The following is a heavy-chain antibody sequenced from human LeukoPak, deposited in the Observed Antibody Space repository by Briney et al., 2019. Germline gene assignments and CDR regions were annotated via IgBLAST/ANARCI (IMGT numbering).Heavy chain of an antibody. CDR1: GFTFSSYG. CDR2: ISYDGSNK. D-gene: IGHD2-2*02. CDR3: ARSPMIPAAIVRFPWFDP. V-gene: IGHV3-30*03. J-gene: IGHJ5*02. Sequence: GGSLRLSCAASGFTFSSYGMHWVRQAPGKGLEWVAVISYDGSNKYYADSVKGRFTISRDNSKNTLYLQMNSLRADDTAVYYCARSPMIPAAIVRFPWFDPWGQGTLVTVSS.